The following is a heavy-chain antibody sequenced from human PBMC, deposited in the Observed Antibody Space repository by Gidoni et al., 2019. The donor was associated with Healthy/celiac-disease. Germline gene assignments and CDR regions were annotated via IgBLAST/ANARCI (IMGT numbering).Heavy chain of an antibody. Sequence: EVQLVESGGGLVKPGGALRLSCAASGFTFSNAWMGWVRQAPGKGLELVVSIKSKTDGGTTDYAAPVKGRFTISRDDSKNTLYLQMNSLKTEDTAVYYCTTPYDFWSGFYYWGQGTLVTVSS. V-gene: IGHV3-15*01. D-gene: IGHD3-3*01. J-gene: IGHJ4*02. CDR1: GFTFSNAW. CDR3: TTPYDFWSGFYY. CDR2: IKSKTDGGTT.